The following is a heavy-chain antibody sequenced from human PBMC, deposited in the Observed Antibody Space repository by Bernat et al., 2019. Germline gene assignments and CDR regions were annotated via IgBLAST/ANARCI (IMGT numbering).Heavy chain of an antibody. CDR3: ARVGASIAAAGPRAYYFDY. D-gene: IGHD6-13*01. Sequence: VQLVESGGGLVKPGGSLRLSCAASGFTFSDYYMSWIRQAPGKGLEWVSYISSISSYTNYADSVKGRFTISRDNAKNSLYLQMNSLRAEDTAVYYCARVGASIAAAGPRAYYFDYWGQGTLVTVSS. V-gene: IGHV3-11*06. CDR2: ISSISSYT. J-gene: IGHJ4*02. CDR1: GFTFSDYY.